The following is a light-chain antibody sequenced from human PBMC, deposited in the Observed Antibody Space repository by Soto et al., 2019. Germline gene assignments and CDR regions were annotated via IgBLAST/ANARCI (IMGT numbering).Light chain of an antibody. Sequence: DIQMTQSPSSLSASVGDRITITCRASQSISRYLNWYQHKPGKAPKLLINAASSLERGVPSRFSGGGSGTDFTLNISSLQPDDFATYYCQQDCRGAPWTFGQGTKVDIK. CDR1: QSISRY. CDR3: QQDCRGAPWT. V-gene: IGKV1-39*01. CDR2: AAS. J-gene: IGKJ1*01.